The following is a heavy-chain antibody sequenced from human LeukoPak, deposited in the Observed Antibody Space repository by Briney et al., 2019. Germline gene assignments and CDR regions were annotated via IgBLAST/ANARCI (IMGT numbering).Heavy chain of an antibody. D-gene: IGHD3-3*01. CDR1: GYTFTSYY. CDR3: AREIDGDFWSGYRHQDY. CDR2: ISAYNGNT. J-gene: IGHJ4*02. V-gene: IGHV1-18*04. Sequence: GASVKVSCKASGYTFTSYYMHWVRQAPGQGLEWMGWISAYNGNTNYAQKLQGRVTMTTDTSTSTAYMELRSLRSDDTAVYYCAREIDGDFWSGYRHQDYWGQGTLVTVSS.